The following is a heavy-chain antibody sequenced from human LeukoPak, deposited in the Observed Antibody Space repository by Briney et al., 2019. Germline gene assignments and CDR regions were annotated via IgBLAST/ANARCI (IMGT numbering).Heavy chain of an antibody. CDR1: GGSFSGYY. V-gene: IGHV4-34*12. Sequence: KPSETLSPTCAVYGGSFSGYYWSWIRQPPRKGLEWIGEIIHSGSTNYNPSLKSRVTISVDTSKNQFSLKLSSVTTADTAVYYCARAPCGGDCYSDYWGQGTLVTVSS. D-gene: IGHD2-21*02. CDR3: ARAPCGGDCYSDY. CDR2: IIHSGST. J-gene: IGHJ4*02.